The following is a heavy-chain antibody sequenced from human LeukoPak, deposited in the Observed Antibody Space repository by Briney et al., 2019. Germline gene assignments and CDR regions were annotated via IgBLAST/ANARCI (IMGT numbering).Heavy chain of an antibody. CDR3: ASGTFYCTNGVCYTWFDP. V-gene: IGHV4-4*07. Sequence: SETLSLTCTVSGPSISSYYWSWIQQPAGKGLEWVGRIYTSGSTNYNPSLKSRVPMSVDTTKNQFSLKLSSVTAADTAVYYCASGTFYCTNGVCYTWFDPWGQGTLVTVSS. CDR1: GPSISSYY. J-gene: IGHJ5*02. D-gene: IGHD2-8*01. CDR2: IYTSGST.